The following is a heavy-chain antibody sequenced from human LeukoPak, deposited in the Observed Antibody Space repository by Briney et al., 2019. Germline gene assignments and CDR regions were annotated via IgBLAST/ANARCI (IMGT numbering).Heavy chain of an antibody. CDR2: ISGSSGST. D-gene: IGHD6-19*01. V-gene: IGHV3-23*01. CDR1: GFTFSSHV. CDR3: AKGLGSGWYEVDY. J-gene: IGHJ4*02. Sequence: GGSLRLSCAASGFTFSSHVMNWVRQPPGKGLEWVSAISGSSGSTYYADSVKGRFTISRDNSKNTLYEQMNSLRVEDTAVYYCAKGLGSGWYEVDYWGQGTLVTVSS.